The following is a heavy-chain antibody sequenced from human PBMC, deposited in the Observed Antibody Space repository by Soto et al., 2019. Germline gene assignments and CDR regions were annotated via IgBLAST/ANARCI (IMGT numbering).Heavy chain of an antibody. J-gene: IGHJ5*02. CDR1: GGSINKSSYY. CDR2: IHYSGTT. CDR3: ARHKFNMVRGLIIPSNWFDP. D-gene: IGHD3-10*01. Sequence: QLQLQESGPGLVKPSETLSLTCTVSGGSINKSSYYWGWIRQPPGKGLEWIGSIHYSGTTSYKPPLKSRVTISVDTSKNQISLKMNSVTAADTAVYYCARHKFNMVRGLIIPSNWFDPWGQGMLVTVSS. V-gene: IGHV4-39*01.